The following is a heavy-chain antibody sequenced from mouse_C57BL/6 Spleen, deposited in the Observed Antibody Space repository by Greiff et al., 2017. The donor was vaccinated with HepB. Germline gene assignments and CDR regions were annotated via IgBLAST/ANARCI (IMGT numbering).Heavy chain of an antibody. D-gene: IGHD2-4*01. V-gene: IGHV6-3*01. J-gene: IGHJ3*01. Sequence: DVQLVESGGGLVQPGGSMKLSCVASGFSFSNYWMNWVRQSPEKGLEWVALISLKSDNYATHYAESVKGRFTISRDDSKSSVYLQMNNLRAEDTGIYYCTVDYDWFAYWGQGTLVTVSA. CDR1: GFSFSNYW. CDR3: TVDYDWFAY. CDR2: ISLKSDNYAT.